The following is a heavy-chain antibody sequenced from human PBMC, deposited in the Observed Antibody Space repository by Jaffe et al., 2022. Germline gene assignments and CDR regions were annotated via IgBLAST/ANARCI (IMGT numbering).Heavy chain of an antibody. CDR1: GFTFSSYA. V-gene: IGHV3-23*01. CDR3: AKDLKAYDILTGYLRRGGNWFDP. D-gene: IGHD3-9*01. Sequence: EVQLLESGGGLVQPGGSLRLSCAASGFTFSSYAMSWVRQAPGKGLEWVSAISGSGGSTYYADSVKGRFTISRDNSKNTLYLQMNSLRAEDTAVYYCAKDLKAYDILTGYLRRGGNWFDPWGQGTLVTVSS. J-gene: IGHJ5*02. CDR2: ISGSGGST.